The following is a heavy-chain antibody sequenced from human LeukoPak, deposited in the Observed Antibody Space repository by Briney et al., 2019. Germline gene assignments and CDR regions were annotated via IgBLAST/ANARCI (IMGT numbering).Heavy chain of an antibody. CDR2: IYYSGST. J-gene: IGHJ4*02. D-gene: IGHD6-19*01. CDR1: GGSISSYY. V-gene: IGHV4-59*01. Sequence: KPSETLSLTCTVSGGSISSYYWSWIRQPPGKGLEWIGYIYYSGSTNYNPSLKSRVTISVDTSKNQFSLKLSSVTAADTAVYYCARGPQWPVGGFDYWGQGTLVTVSS. CDR3: ARGPQWPVGGFDY.